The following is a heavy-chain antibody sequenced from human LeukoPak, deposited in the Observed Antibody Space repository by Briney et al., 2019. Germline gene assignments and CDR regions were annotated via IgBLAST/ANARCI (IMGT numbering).Heavy chain of an antibody. D-gene: IGHD6-13*01. CDR3: ARSIAAAGKNYWYFDL. CDR2: IYTSGST. Sequence: PSETLSLTCTVSGGSISSYYWSWIRQPAGKGLEWIWRIYTSGSTNYNPSLKTRGTMSVDTSKNQLSLKLSSVTAADTAVYYCARSIAAAGKNYWYFDLWGRGTLVTVSS. CDR1: GGSISSYY. V-gene: IGHV4-4*07. J-gene: IGHJ2*01.